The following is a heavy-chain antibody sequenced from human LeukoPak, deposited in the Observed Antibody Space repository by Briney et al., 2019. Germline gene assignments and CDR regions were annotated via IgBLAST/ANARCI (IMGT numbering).Heavy chain of an antibody. CDR3: ARGHDSSGYHFDY. D-gene: IGHD3-22*01. J-gene: IGHJ4*02. CDR1: GGSISSGGYY. CDR2: IYYSGST. V-gene: IGHV4-31*03. Sequence: PSQTLSLTCTVSGGSISSGGYYWSWIRQHPGKGLEWIGYIYYSGSTYYNPSLKSRVTISVDTSKNQFSLKLSSVTAADTAVCYCARGHDSSGYHFDYWGQGTLVTVSS.